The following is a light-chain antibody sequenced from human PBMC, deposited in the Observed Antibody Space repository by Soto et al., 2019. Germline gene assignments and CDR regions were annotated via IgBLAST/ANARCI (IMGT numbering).Light chain of an antibody. Sequence: QSALTQPASVSGSPGQSITISCTGTSSDVGGYNYVSRYQQHPGKAPKLMIYDVSNRPSGVSNRFSGSKSGNTASLTISGLQAEDEADYYCISYTSSSTPVVFGGGIKLTVL. CDR1: SSDVGGYNY. CDR2: DVS. V-gene: IGLV2-14*01. J-gene: IGLJ2*01. CDR3: ISYTSSSTPVV.